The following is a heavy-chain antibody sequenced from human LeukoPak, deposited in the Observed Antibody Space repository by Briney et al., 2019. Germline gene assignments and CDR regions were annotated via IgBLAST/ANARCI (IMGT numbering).Heavy chain of an antibody. CDR2: IVVGSGNT. D-gene: IGHD6-6*01. J-gene: IGHJ6*03. CDR1: GFTFTSSA. CDR3: AAGAARQYYYYYYMDV. Sequence: SEKVSCKASGFTFTSSAVQWVRQARGQRLEWIGWIVVGSGNTNYAQKFQERVTITRDMSTSTAYMELSSLRSEDTAVYYCAAGAARQYYYYYYMDVWGKGTTVTVSS. V-gene: IGHV1-58*01.